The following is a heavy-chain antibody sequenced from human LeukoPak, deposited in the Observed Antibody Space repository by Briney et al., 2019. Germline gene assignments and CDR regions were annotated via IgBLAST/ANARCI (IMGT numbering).Heavy chain of an antibody. J-gene: IGHJ3*02. Sequence: SETLSLTCTVSGGSISSSSYYWGWIRQPPGKGLEWIGSIYYSGSTYYNPSLKSRVTISVDTSKNQFSLKLSSVTAADTAVYYCARDLVVGALFDAFDIWGQGTMVTVSS. CDR1: GGSISSSSYY. CDR3: ARDLVVGALFDAFDI. V-gene: IGHV4-39*07. CDR2: IYYSGST. D-gene: IGHD1-26*01.